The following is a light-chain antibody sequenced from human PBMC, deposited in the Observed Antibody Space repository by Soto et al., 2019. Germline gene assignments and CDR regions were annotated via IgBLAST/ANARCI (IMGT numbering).Light chain of an antibody. J-gene: IGKJ4*01. CDR3: QQYNEWQLT. CDR2: GAS. CDR1: QSVSSD. V-gene: IGKV3-15*01. Sequence: EIVMTQSPATLSVSPGERATLSCRASQSVSSDLAWYQQKPGQAPRLLIYGASTRATGIPATFSGSGSGTEFTVAITSLQSEDFAVYYCQQYNEWQLTFGGGTKVDIK.